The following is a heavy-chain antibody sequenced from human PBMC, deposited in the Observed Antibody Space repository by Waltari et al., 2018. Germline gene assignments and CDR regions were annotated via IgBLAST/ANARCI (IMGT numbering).Heavy chain of an antibody. V-gene: IGHV3-30*14. CDR3: ATPTDSHY. Sequence: QVQLVESGGGVVQPGRSLRLSCAASGFTFSSYAMHWLRQAPGKWLEWVALIAYYRSNKYYADPGNGLFTNSCHNSKNTRYLEMNSPITAHTPVYTCATPTDSHYCGQGTLVPVSS. CDR1: GFTFSSYA. J-gene: IGHJ4*02. CDR2: IAYYRSNK. D-gene: IGHD4-17*01.